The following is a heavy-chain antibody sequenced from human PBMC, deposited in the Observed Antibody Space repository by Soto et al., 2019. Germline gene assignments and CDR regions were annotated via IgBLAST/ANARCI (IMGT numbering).Heavy chain of an antibody. CDR2: ISTGSGNT. CDR3: AKGGAVAGTIDNWFDP. Sequence: ASVKVSCKASGYTFTSYAIHWVRQAPGQRLEWMGWISTGSGNTKYSQKFQGRVTFTRDTSASTAYMELSSLRSEDTAVYYCAKGGAVAGTIDNWFDPWGQGTLVTVSS. V-gene: IGHV1-3*04. D-gene: IGHD6-13*01. J-gene: IGHJ5*02. CDR1: GYTFTSYA.